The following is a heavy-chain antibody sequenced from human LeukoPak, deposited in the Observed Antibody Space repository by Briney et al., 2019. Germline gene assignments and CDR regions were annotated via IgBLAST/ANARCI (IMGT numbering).Heavy chain of an antibody. Sequence: SETLSLTCTVSGGSMRNYYWSWIRQPPGKGLEWIGYIYYSGSTNYNPSLESRVTISVDTSRNQFSLRLGSVTAADTAVYYCAGNDWIPGYCSSSSGCSDAFDIWGQGTMVTVSS. V-gene: IGHV4-59*01. CDR3: AGNDWIPGYCSSSSGCSDAFDI. D-gene: IGHD2-15*01. CDR1: GGSMRNYY. CDR2: IYYSGST. J-gene: IGHJ3*02.